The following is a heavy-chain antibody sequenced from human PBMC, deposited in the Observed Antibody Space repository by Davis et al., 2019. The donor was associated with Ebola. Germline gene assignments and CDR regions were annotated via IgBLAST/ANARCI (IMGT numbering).Heavy chain of an antibody. CDR2: ISAYNGNT. CDR1: GYTFTSYG. D-gene: IGHD3-10*01. J-gene: IGHJ5*02. CDR3: ASHYGWFGELSLDP. Sequence: ASVKVSCKASGYTFTSYGISWVRQAPGQGLEWMGWISAYNGNTNYAQKLQGRVTMTTDTSTSTAYMELRSLRSDDTAVYYCASHYGWFGELSLDPWGQGTLVTVSS. V-gene: IGHV1-18*04.